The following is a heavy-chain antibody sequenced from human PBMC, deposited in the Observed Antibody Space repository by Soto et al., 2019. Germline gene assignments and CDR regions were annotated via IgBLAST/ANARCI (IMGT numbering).Heavy chain of an antibody. Sequence: GSLRLCCAASGFTFSSYSMNWVRQAPGKGLQWVSYISSSGTTTYYADSVRGRFTISRDNAKNSLYLQMNSLRDEDTAVYYCARPSKMYTSSSCGMDVWGQGTTVTVSS. CDR2: ISSSGTTT. CDR3: ARPSKMYTSSSCGMDV. D-gene: IGHD6-6*01. CDR1: GFTFSSYS. J-gene: IGHJ6*02. V-gene: IGHV3-48*02.